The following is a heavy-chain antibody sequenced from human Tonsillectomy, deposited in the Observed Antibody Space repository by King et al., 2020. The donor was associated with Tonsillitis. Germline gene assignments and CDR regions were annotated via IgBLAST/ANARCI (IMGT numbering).Heavy chain of an antibody. CDR1: GHTFTNYC. V-gene: IGHV1-46*01. Sequence: VQLVESGAEVKKPGASVKVSCKASGHTFTNYCMHWVRQAPGQGLEWMGIINPSGNSTSYAQKFQGRVTMTRDTSTSTVYMELSSLRSEDTAVYYCARGGILLDVDAFDIWGQGTMVTASS. J-gene: IGHJ3*02. CDR3: ARGGILLDVDAFDI. CDR2: INPSGNST. D-gene: IGHD5-18*01.